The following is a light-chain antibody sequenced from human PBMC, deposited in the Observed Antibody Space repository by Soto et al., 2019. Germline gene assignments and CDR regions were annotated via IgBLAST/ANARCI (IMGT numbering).Light chain of an antibody. V-gene: IGKV3-15*01. J-gene: IGKJ3*01. CDR3: QQYNNWPHIT. CDR2: AAS. Sequence: EIVMTQSPATLSVSPGERATLSCRASQSVSGNLAWYQQKPGQAPRLLIYAASTSAPGIPARFSGSGSGTEFTLTISSLQSEDFAVYYCQQYNNWPHITFGPGTKVDIK. CDR1: QSVSGN.